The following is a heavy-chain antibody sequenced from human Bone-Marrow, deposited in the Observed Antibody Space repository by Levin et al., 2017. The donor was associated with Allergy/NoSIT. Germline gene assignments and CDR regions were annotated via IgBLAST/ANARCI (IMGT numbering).Heavy chain of an antibody. CDR3: ARDQNYYDSSGNDY. CDR1: GFTFSSYS. D-gene: IGHD3-22*01. Sequence: GGSLRLSCAASGFTFSSYSMNWVRQAPGKGLEWVSSISSSSSYIYYADSVKGRFTISRDNAKNSLYLQMNSLRAEDTAVYYCARDQNYYDSSGNDYWGQGTLVTVSS. CDR2: ISSSSSYI. V-gene: IGHV3-21*01. J-gene: IGHJ4*02.